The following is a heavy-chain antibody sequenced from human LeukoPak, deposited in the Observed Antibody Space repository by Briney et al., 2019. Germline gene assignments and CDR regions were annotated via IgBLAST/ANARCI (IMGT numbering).Heavy chain of an antibody. Sequence: GASVKVSCKASGYSFTNYAMNWVRQAPGQGLEFMGWIHPSTGNPAYAQGFSGRVVLSLDTSASTTYMQISGLTAEDTAVYFCARALDCFGGLSLPDYWGQGPLVTVSS. CDR2: IHPSTGNP. V-gene: IGHV7-4-1*02. D-gene: IGHD3-16*02. CDR3: ARALDCFGGLSLPDY. J-gene: IGHJ4*02. CDR1: GYSFTNYA.